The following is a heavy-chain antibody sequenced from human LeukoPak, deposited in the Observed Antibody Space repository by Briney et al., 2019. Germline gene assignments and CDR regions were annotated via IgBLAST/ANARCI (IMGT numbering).Heavy chain of an antibody. Sequence: SETLSLTCAVSGYSISSDYYWGWIRQSPGKGLELIGSIYHSGSTYYNPSLKSRVTISVDTSKNQFSLKLSSVTAADTAVYFCTRLGYCSRTTCSRSAKFDYWGQGTLVTVSS. CDR1: GYSISSDYY. J-gene: IGHJ4*02. V-gene: IGHV4-38-2*01. CDR3: TRLGYCSRTTCSRSAKFDY. D-gene: IGHD2-2*01. CDR2: IYHSGST.